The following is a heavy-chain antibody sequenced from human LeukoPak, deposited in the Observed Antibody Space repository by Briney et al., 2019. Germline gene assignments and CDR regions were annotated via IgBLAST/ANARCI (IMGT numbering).Heavy chain of an antibody. V-gene: IGHV4-31*03. J-gene: IGHJ4*02. CDR1: GGTISSGGYY. CDR3: ARVPHDSSGYGYFDY. CDR2: MYYSGST. Sequence: SQTLSLTCTVSGGTISSGGYYWSWIRQHPGKGLEWIAYMYYSGSTEHNPSLKSRVTISVDTSNNQFSLKLSSVTAADTAVYYCARVPHDSSGYGYFDYWGQGTLVTVSS. D-gene: IGHD3-22*01.